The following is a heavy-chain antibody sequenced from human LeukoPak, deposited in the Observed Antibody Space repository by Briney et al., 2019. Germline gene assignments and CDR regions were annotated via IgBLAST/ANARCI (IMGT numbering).Heavy chain of an antibody. CDR2: IYYSGST. Sequence: PSETLSLTCTVSGGSISSYYWSWIRQPPGKGLEWIGYIYYSGSTNYNPSLKSRVTISVDTSKNQFSLKLSSVTAADTAVYYCARVGYDFWSGYYSWFDPWGQGTLVTVSS. D-gene: IGHD3-3*01. V-gene: IGHV4-59*01. J-gene: IGHJ5*02. CDR1: GGSISSYY. CDR3: ARVGYDFWSGYYSWFDP.